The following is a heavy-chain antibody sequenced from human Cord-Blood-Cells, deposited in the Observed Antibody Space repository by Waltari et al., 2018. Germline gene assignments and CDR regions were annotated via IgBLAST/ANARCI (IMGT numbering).Heavy chain of an antibody. D-gene: IGHD6-19*01. Sequence: QVQLVQSGAEVKKPGASVKVSCKASGYTFTGYYMHWVRQAPGQGLEWMGWINPNSGGTNYAQKFQDRVTMTRDTSISTAYMELSRLRSDDTAVYYCARDRGYSSGWEAFDIWGQGTMVTVSS. V-gene: IGHV1-2*02. CDR1: GYTFTGYY. J-gene: IGHJ3*02. CDR2: INPNSGGT. CDR3: ARDRGYSSGWEAFDI.